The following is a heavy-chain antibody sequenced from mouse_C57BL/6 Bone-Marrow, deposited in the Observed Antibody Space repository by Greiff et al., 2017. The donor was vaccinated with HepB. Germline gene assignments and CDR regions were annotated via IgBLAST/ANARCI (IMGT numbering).Heavy chain of an antibody. CDR2: INPNNGGT. CDR1: GYTFTDYY. D-gene: IGHD3-1*01. Sequence: EVQLQQSGPELVKPGASVKISCKASGYTFTDYYMNWVKQSHGKSLEWIGDINPNNGGTSYNQKFKGKATLTVDKSSSTAYMELRSLTSEDSAVYYCARLGYNYAMDYWGQGTSVTVSS. J-gene: IGHJ4*01. V-gene: IGHV1-26*01. CDR3: ARLGYNYAMDY.